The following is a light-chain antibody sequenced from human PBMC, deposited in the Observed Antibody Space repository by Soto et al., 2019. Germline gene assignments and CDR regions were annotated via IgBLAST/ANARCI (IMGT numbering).Light chain of an antibody. Sequence: VLTQPPSVSVAPGQTATITCGGNNIGSKSVHWYQQKPGQAPVVVVYDDRDRASGIPERFSGSNSGNTATLTITRVEVGDEADYYCQVGDGSSDHPVVFGGGTKVTVL. CDR1: NIGSKS. CDR3: QVGDGSSDHPVV. J-gene: IGLJ2*01. V-gene: IGLV3-21*02. CDR2: DDR.